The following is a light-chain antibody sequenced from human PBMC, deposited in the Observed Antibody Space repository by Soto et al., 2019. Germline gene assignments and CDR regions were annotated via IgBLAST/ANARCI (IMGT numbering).Light chain of an antibody. CDR3: QHYNSYSEA. V-gene: IGKV3-20*01. Sequence: EIVLTQSPGTLSLSPGERATLSFGASQSVKSSYLAWYQQKAGQPPRLLIYAASTRATGVPGRFSGSGSGTEFALTISSLQPDDFATYYCQHYNSYSEAFGQGTKVDIK. CDR2: AAS. J-gene: IGKJ1*01. CDR1: QSVKSSY.